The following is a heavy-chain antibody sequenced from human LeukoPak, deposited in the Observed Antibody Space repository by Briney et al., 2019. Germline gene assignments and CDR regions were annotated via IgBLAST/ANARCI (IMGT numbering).Heavy chain of an antibody. CDR2: ISAYNGNT. J-gene: IGHJ6*02. CDR3: ARDGESGRGGYYSGYYYGMDV. V-gene: IGHV1-18*01. CDR1: GYTFTSYG. D-gene: IGHD3-22*01. Sequence: GASVKVSCKASGYTFTSYGISWVRQAPGQGLEWMGWISAYNGNTNYAQKLQGRVPMTTDTSTSTAYMELRSLRSDDTAVYYCARDGESGRGGYYSGYYYGMDVWGQGTTVTVSS.